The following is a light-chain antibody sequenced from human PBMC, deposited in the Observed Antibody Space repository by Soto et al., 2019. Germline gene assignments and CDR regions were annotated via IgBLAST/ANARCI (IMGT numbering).Light chain of an antibody. CDR3: MQALQTPYT. CDR1: QSLLHSNGCNY. J-gene: IGKJ2*01. Sequence: DIVMTQSPLSLPVTPGEPASISCRSSQSLLHSNGCNYLDRYLQKPGQSPQLLIYLGSNRASGVPDRFSGSGSSTDFRLKISRVEAEDVGVYYCMQALQTPYTFGQGTKLEIK. V-gene: IGKV2-28*01. CDR2: LGS.